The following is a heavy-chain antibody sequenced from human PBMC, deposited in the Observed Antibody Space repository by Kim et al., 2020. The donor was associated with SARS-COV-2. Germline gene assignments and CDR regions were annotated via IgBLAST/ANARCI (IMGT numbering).Heavy chain of an antibody. Sequence: ASVKVSCKASGYTFTSYDINWVRQATGQGLEWMGWMNPNSGNTCYAQKFQGRVTMTRNTSITTDYMELSSLTSDDTAVYYCTRSMGRGSDYYAYWGLGTLVTVSS. CDR1: GYTFTSYD. D-gene: IGHD3-22*01. V-gene: IGHV1-8*01. CDR2: MNPNSGNT. J-gene: IGHJ4*02. CDR3: TRSMGRGSDYYAY.